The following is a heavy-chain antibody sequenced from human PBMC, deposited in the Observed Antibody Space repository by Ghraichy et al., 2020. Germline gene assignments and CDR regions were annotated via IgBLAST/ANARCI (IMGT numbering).Heavy chain of an antibody. Sequence: GESLNISCAASGFTFSSNSMNWVRQAPGKGLEWVSYISSSSSTIYYADSVKGRFTISRDNAQNSLYLQMNSLRTEDTAVYYCARSGDSSGWTRFDYWGQGTLVTVSS. J-gene: IGHJ4*02. CDR1: GFTFSSNS. CDR2: ISSSSSTI. CDR3: ARSGDSSGWTRFDY. D-gene: IGHD6-19*01. V-gene: IGHV3-48*04.